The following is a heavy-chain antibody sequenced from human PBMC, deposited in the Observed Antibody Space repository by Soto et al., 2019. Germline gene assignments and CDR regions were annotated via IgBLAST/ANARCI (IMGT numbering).Heavy chain of an antibody. CDR2: ISPYSGNT. V-gene: IGHV1-18*01. J-gene: IGHJ4*02. D-gene: IGHD6-19*01. CDR1: GYIFTNYD. CDR3: VRFASSGWYTGGY. Sequence: QVQLVQSGGEVKKPGASVKVSCKASGYIFTNYDIGWVRQAPGQGLEWMGWISPYSGNTKYTQKVQGRVTMTTDTCTSTAYMLLRSMRSDFTAVYYCVRFASSGWYTGGYWGQATLVSVSS.